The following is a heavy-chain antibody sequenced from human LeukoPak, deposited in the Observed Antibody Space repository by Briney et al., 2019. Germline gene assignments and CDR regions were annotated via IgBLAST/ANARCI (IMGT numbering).Heavy chain of an antibody. CDR3: AREYYDSSGYYYLDY. CDR1: GFTFSSYA. CDR2: ISYDGSNK. V-gene: IGHV3-30*04. J-gene: IGHJ4*02. Sequence: GRSLRLSCAASGFTFSSYAMHWVRQAPGKGLEWVAVISYDGSNKYYADSVKGRFTISRDNSKNTLYLQMNSLRAEDTAVYYCAREYYDSSGYYYLDYWGQGTLVTVSS. D-gene: IGHD3-22*01.